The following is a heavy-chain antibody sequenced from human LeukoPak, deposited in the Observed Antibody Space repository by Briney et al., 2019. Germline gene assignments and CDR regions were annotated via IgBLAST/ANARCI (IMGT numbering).Heavy chain of an antibody. CDR1: GFTFSSYS. V-gene: IGHV3-21*01. Sequence: GGSLRLSCAASGFTFSSYSMNWVRQAPGKGLEWVSSISSSSSYIYYADSVKGRFTISRDNAKNSLYLQMNSLRAEDTAVYYCARDFFSPGWFGGLLPKNDNWFDPWGQGTLVTVSS. J-gene: IGHJ5*02. D-gene: IGHD3-10*01. CDR3: ARDFFSPGWFGGLLPKNDNWFDP. CDR2: ISSSSSYI.